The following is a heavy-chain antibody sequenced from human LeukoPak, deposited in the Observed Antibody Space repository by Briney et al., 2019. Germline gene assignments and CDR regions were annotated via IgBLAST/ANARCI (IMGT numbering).Heavy chain of an antibody. CDR1: GFTFSSYE. CDR3: ARRSPNYYFDY. J-gene: IGHJ4*02. V-gene: IGHV3-48*03. Sequence: GGSLILSCAASGFTFSSYEMNWVRQAPGKGLEWVSYISSSGSTIYYADSVKGRFTISRDNAKNSLYLQMNSLRAEDTAVYYCARRSPNYYFDYWGQGTPVTVSS. CDR2: ISSSGSTI.